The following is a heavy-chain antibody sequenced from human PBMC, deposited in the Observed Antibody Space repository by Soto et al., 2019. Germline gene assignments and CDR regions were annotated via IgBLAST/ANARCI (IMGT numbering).Heavy chain of an antibody. V-gene: IGHV3-23*01. CDR3: AKDQYPAVDCSGGSCYPRYFDY. CDR2: ISGSGGST. D-gene: IGHD2-15*01. CDR1: GFTFSSYA. Sequence: GGSLRLSCAASGFTFSSYAMSWVRQAPGKGLEWVSAISGSGGSTYYADSVKGRFTISRDNSKNTLYLQMNSLRAEDTAVYYCAKDQYPAVDCSGGSCYPRYFDYWGQGTLVTVSS. J-gene: IGHJ4*02.